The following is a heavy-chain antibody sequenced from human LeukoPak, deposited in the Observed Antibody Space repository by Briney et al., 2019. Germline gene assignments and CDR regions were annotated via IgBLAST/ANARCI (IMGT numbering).Heavy chain of an antibody. V-gene: IGHV4-59*01. CDR2: IYYSGST. J-gene: IGHJ3*02. CDR1: GGSISSYY. CDR3: ARDYLDAFDI. Sequence: SETLSLTYTVSGGSISSYYWSWIRQPPGKGLEWIGYIYYSGSTNYNPSLKSRVTISVDTSKNHFSLKLSSVTAADTAIYYCARDYLDAFDIWGQGTMVTVSS.